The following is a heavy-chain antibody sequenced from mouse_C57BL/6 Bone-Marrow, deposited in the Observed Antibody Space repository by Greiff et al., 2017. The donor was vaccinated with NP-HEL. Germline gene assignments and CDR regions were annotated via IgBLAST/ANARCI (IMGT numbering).Heavy chain of an antibody. CDR3: AKDYYSNYCYFSYLYFDV. CDR2: IWTGGGT. D-gene: IGHD2-5*01. Sequence: VKLVESGPGLVAPSQSLSITCTVSGFSLTSYAISWVRQPPGKGLEWLGVIWTGGGTNYNSAPKSRLSISQDTSKSQVFLQMNSLQPDHTARYPSAKDYYSNYCYFSYLYFDVWGKGTSVTVSS. V-gene: IGHV2-9-1*01. CDR1: GFSLTSYA. J-gene: IGHJ1*03.